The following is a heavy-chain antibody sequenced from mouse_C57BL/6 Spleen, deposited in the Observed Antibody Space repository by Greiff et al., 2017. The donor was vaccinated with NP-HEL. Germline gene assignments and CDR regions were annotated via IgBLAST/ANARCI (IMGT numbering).Heavy chain of an antibody. D-gene: IGHD1-1*01. CDR3: AREINLFYAMDY. V-gene: IGHV5-17*01. CDR2: ISSGSSTI. Sequence: EVHLVESGGGLVKPGGSLKLSCAASGFTFRDYGMHWVRQAPEKGLEWVAYISSGSSTIYYADTVKGRFTISRDNAKNTLFLQMTSLRSEDTAMYYCAREINLFYAMDYWGQGTSVTVSS. J-gene: IGHJ4*01. CDR1: GFTFRDYG.